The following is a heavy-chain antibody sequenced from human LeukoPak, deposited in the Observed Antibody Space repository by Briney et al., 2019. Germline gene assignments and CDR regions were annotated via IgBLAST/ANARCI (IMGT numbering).Heavy chain of an antibody. V-gene: IGHV1-69*05. CDR3: ARSGLAAAGTDY. D-gene: IGHD6-13*01. J-gene: IGHJ4*02. Sequence: VKVSCKASGGTFISYAISWVRQAPGQGLEWMGGIIPIFGAANYAQKFQGRVTITTDESTSTAYMELSSLRSEDTAVYYCARSGLAAAGTDYWGQGTLVTVSS. CDR2: IIPIFGAA. CDR1: GGTFISYA.